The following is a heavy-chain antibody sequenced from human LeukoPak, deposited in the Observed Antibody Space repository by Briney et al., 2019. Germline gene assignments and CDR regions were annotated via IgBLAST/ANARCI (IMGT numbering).Heavy chain of an antibody. V-gene: IGHV3-30-3*01. CDR2: ISYDGSNK. J-gene: IGHJ6*02. CDR3: ARDRPYSSGPEILARRYYYYGMDV. Sequence: TGGSLRLSCAASGFTFSSYAMHWVRQAPGKGLEWVSVISYDGSNKYYADSVKGRFTISRDNSKNTLYLQMNSLRAEDTAVYYCARDRPYSSGPEILARRYYYYGMDVWGQGTTVTVSS. D-gene: IGHD6-19*01. CDR1: GFTFSSYA.